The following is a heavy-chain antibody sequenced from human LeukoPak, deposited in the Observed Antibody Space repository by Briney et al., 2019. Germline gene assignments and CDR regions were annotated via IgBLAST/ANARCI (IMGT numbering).Heavy chain of an antibody. CDR3: AKEIRGVN. J-gene: IGHJ4*02. Sequence: GRSLRLSCAASGFTFSNFAMSRVRQAPVKGLEWVSTITDGGGSTYYADPVKGRFTISRDNSKNTLFLQMNSLRAEDTAVYCCAKEIRGVNWGQGTLVTVSS. D-gene: IGHD3-10*01. V-gene: IGHV3-23*01. CDR1: GFTFSNFA. CDR2: ITDGGGST.